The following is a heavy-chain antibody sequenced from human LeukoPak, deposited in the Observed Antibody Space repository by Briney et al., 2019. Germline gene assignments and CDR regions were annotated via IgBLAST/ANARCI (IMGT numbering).Heavy chain of an antibody. V-gene: IGHV4-59*08. J-gene: IGHJ4*02. CDR1: GGSISSYY. Sequence: PSETLSLTCTVSGGSISSYYWSWIRQPPGKGLEWIGYIYYSGSTNYNPSLKSRVTISVDTSKNQFSLKLSSVTAADTAVYYCARLSGYEDYFDYWGQGTLVTVSS. CDR3: ARLSGYEDYFDY. D-gene: IGHD2-2*01. CDR2: IYYSGST.